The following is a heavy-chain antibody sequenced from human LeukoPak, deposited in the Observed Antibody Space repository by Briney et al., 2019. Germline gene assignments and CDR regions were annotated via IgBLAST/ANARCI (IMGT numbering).Heavy chain of an antibody. CDR1: GDSISSGGYY. J-gene: IGHJ5*02. D-gene: IGHD3-9*01. CDR3: ARGLLTNNWFDP. CDR2: IYYSGST. Sequence: SETLSLTCTVSGDSISSGGYYWSWIRQHPGKGLEWIGYIYYSGSTYYNPSLKSRVTISVDTSKNQFSLKLSSVTAADTAVYYCARGLLTNNWFDPWGQGTLVTVS. V-gene: IGHV4-31*03.